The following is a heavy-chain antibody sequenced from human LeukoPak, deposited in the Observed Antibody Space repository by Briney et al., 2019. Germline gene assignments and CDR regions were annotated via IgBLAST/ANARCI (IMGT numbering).Heavy chain of an antibody. V-gene: IGHV1-24*01. J-gene: IGHJ6*03. Sequence: ASVKVSCKVSGYTLTELSMHWVRQAPGKGLEWMGGFDPEDGETIYAQKFQGRVTMTEDTSTDTAYMELSSLRSEDTAVYYCALLGGFRGVTTSYYYYYYMDVWGKGTTVTVSS. CDR3: ALLGGFRGVTTSYYYYYYMDV. D-gene: IGHD3-10*01. CDR1: GYTLTELS. CDR2: FDPEDGET.